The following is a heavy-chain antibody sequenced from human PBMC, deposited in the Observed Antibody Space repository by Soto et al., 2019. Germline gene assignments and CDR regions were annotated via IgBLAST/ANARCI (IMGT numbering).Heavy chain of an antibody. J-gene: IGHJ6*02. CDR3: ATFAPPDSSYYYYGMDV. D-gene: IGHD2-15*01. Sequence: SETLSLTCTVSGGSVSSGSYYWSWIRQPPGKGLEWIGYIYYSGSTNYNPSLKSRVTISVDTSKNQFSLKLSSVTAADTAVYYCATFAPPDSSYYYYGMDVWGQGTTVTVSS. CDR1: GGSVSSGSYY. V-gene: IGHV4-61*01. CDR2: IYYSGST.